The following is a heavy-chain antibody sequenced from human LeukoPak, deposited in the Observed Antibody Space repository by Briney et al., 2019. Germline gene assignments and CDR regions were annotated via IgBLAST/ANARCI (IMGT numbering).Heavy chain of an antibody. Sequence: SETLSLTCTVSGGSISSSSYYWGWIRQPPGKGLEWIGSIYYSGSTYYNPSLKSRVTISVDTSKNQFSLKLSSVTAADTAVYYCARPRYSSRINAFDIWGQGTMVTVSS. D-gene: IGHD6-13*01. J-gene: IGHJ3*02. CDR3: ARPRYSSRINAFDI. CDR1: GGSISSSSYY. V-gene: IGHV4-39*07. CDR2: IYYSGST.